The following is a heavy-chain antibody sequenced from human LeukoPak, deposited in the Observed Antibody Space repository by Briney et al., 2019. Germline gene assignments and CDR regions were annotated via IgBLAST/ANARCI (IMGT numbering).Heavy chain of an antibody. CDR1: GFTFTSYW. CDR3: VRGAPFDY. J-gene: IGHJ4*02. CDR2: INSDGTST. V-gene: IGHV3-74*01. D-gene: IGHD1-26*01. Sequence: GGSLRLSCAASGFTFTSYWMHWVRQAPGKGLVWVSRINSDGTSTNYADSVKGRFTISRDNAKNMLYLQMNSLRVDDTAVYYCVRGAPFDYWGQGTQVTVSS.